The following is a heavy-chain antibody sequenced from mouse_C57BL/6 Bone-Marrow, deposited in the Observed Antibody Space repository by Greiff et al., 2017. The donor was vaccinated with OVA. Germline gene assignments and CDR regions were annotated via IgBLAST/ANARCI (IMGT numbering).Heavy chain of an antibody. CDR3: ARSKDYGSPHY. J-gene: IGHJ4*01. CDR2: IDPSDSYT. Sequence: QVQLQQPGAELVKPGASVKLSCKASGYTFTSYWMQWVKQRPGQGLEWIGEIDPSDSYTNYNQKFKGKATLTVDTSSSTAYMQLSSLTSEDSAVYYCARSKDYGSPHYWGQRTSVTVSS. V-gene: IGHV1-50*01. CDR1: GYTFTSYW. D-gene: IGHD1-1*01.